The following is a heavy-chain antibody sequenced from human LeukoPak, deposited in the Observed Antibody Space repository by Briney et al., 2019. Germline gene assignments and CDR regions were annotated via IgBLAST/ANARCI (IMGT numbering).Heavy chain of an antibody. V-gene: IGHV1-18*01. CDR1: GYTFTSYG. D-gene: IGHD3-16*01. CDR3: ARGLWGAYYFDY. J-gene: IGHJ4*02. CDR2: ISAYNGNT. Sequence: VASVKVSCKASGYTFTSYGISWVRQAPGQGLEWMGWISAYNGNTNYAQKLQGRVTMTRDTSISTAYMEVSRLRSDDTAVYYCARGLWGAYYFDYWGQGTLVTVSS.